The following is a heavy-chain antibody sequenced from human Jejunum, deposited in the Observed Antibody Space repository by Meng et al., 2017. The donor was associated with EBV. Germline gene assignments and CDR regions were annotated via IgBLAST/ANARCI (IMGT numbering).Heavy chain of an antibody. Sequence: PVAGSGPGTVKPSETLSLTCTVSGGSVNSGNVYWSWIRQPPGKGLEWIGYIYYSGSTNYIPSLKSRVTISLDTSKNQFSLKLSSVTAAGTAVYYCAGLRYSGYDRAFDYWGQGALVTVSS. V-gene: IGHV4-61*01. CDR1: GGSVNSGNVY. CDR2: IYYSGST. J-gene: IGHJ4*02. CDR3: AGLRYSGYDRAFDY. D-gene: IGHD5-12*01.